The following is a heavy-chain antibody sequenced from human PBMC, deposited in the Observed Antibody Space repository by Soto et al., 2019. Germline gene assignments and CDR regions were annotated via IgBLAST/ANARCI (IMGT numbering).Heavy chain of an antibody. CDR1: RGSITSSGYY. J-gene: IGHJ4*02. CDR2: IYNSGST. CDR3: ARYKSDIEMPRLYYFDY. D-gene: IGHD5-12*01. Sequence: QVQLLESGPGLVKPSQTLSLTCSVSRGSITSSGYYWSWIRQHPGKGLEWIGDIYNSGSTHYNPSLKSRVSILLDTSNNQFSLKLTSVTAADTAVYYRARYKSDIEMPRLYYFDYWGQGTVVTVSS. V-gene: IGHV4-31*03.